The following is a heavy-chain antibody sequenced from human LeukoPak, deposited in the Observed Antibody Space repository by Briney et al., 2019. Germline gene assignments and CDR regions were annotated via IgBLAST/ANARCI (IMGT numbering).Heavy chain of an antibody. D-gene: IGHD2-2*02. J-gene: IGHJ4*02. Sequence: GGSLRLSCAASGFTFSSYAMHWVRQAPGKGLEWVAVISYDGSNKYYADSVKGRFTISRDNSKNTLYLQMNSLRAEDTAVYYCAKDRTSVVPAVIDDYWGQGTLVTVSS. V-gene: IGHV3-30-3*01. CDR3: AKDRTSVVPAVIDDY. CDR1: GFTFSSYA. CDR2: ISYDGSNK.